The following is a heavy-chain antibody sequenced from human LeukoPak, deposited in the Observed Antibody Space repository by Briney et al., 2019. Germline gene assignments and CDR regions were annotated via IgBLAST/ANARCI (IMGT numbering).Heavy chain of an antibody. CDR2: ISGSGGST. Sequence: GGSLSLSCAASGFTFSSYSMNWVRQAPGKGLEWVSAISGSGGSTYYADSVKGRFTISRDNSKNTLYLQMNSLRAEDTAVYYCAKDYYDSSGYYVYGAFDIWGQGTMVTVSS. V-gene: IGHV3-23*01. CDR1: GFTFSSYS. D-gene: IGHD3-22*01. CDR3: AKDYYDSSGYYVYGAFDI. J-gene: IGHJ3*02.